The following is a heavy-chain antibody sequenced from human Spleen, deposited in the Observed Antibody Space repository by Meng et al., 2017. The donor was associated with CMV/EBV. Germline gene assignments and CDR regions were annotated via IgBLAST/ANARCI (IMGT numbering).Heavy chain of an antibody. CDR3: AKDPNPFWSGYYGAYYFDS. J-gene: IGHJ4*02. D-gene: IGHD3-3*01. Sequence: GESLKISCAASGFTFSGSAMHWVRQAPGKGLEWVSYISSSSSTIYYADSVKGRFTISRDNAKNSLYLQMNSLRTEDTALYFCAKDPNPFWSGYYGAYYFDSWGQGTLVTVSS. CDR1: GFTFSGSA. CDR2: ISSSSSTI. V-gene: IGHV3-48*04.